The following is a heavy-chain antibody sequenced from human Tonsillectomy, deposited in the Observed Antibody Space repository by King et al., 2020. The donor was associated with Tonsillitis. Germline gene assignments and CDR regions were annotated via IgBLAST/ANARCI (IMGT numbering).Heavy chain of an antibody. CDR1: GFTFNTYS. V-gene: IGHV3-21*01. CDR3: ARFGIIAHYSWLDF. Sequence: VQLVESGGGLVKPGGSLRLSCAASGFTFNTYSMNWVRQAPGKGLEWVSAISPNSDYIFYSDSVKGRFTISRDNAQSSLFLQMNSLRADDTAVYYCARFGIIAHYSWLDFWGQGTLVTVSS. J-gene: IGHJ4*02. D-gene: IGHD2-15*01. CDR2: ISPNSDYI.